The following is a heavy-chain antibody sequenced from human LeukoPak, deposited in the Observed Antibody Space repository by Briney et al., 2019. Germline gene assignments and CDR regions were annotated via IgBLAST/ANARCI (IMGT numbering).Heavy chain of an antibody. D-gene: IGHD3-22*01. CDR2: ISSSSSYI. CDR3: ARGFYDSSAFDY. J-gene: IGHJ4*02. V-gene: IGHV3-21*01. Sequence: GGSLRLSCAASGFTLSSYAMSWVRQAPGKGLEWVSPISSSSSYIYYADSVKGRFTISRDNAKNSLYLQMNSLRAEDTAVYYCARGFYDSSAFDYWGQGTLVTVSS. CDR1: GFTLSSYA.